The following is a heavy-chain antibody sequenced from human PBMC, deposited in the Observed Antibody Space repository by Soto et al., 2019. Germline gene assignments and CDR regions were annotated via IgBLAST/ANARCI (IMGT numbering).Heavy chain of an antibody. V-gene: IGHV5-51*01. Sequence: PGESLKISCKGSGYSFTSYWIGWVRQMPGKGLEWMGIIYPGDSDTRYSPSFQGQVTISADKSISTAYLQWSSLKASDTAMYYCARWAWRYYYDSSGYYYYDYWGQGTLVTLSA. CDR2: IYPGDSDT. CDR3: ARWAWRYYYDSSGYYYYDY. CDR1: GYSFTSYW. D-gene: IGHD3-22*01. J-gene: IGHJ4*02.